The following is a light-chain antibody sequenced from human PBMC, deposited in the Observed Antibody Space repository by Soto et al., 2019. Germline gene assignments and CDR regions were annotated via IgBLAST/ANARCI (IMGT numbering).Light chain of an antibody. Sequence: EVVLTQSPASLSLSPGDRATLSCRADQSVSDYLAWYQQKPGQPPRLLFFDASSRATGVPPRFSAGGSGTDFTLLISSLQPEDFAVYYCQQRVNWPPTFGGGTKVEI. CDR2: DAS. V-gene: IGKV3-11*01. CDR3: QQRVNWPPT. CDR1: QSVSDY. J-gene: IGKJ4*01.